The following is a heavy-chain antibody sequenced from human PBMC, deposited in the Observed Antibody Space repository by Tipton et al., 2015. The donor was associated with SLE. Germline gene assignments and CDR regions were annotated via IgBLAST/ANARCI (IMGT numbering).Heavy chain of an antibody. J-gene: IGHJ4*02. Sequence: TLSLTCTVSGGSIRGYYWTWIRQPPGKGLEWIGYISDSENTNSNPSLKSRVTISVDTPKNQFSLRLNSVTAADTAVYFCARIAIAPAMGEYYFDSWGQGTLVTVSS. CDR3: ARIAIAPAMGEYYFDS. CDR1: GGSIRGYY. V-gene: IGHV4-59*12. CDR2: ISDSENT. D-gene: IGHD2-2*01.